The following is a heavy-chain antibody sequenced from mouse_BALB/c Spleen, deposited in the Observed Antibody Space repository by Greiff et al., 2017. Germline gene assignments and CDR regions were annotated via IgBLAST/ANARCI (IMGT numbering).Heavy chain of an antibody. CDR1: GYAFSSYW. J-gene: IGHJ3*01. Sequence: QVHVKQSGAELVRPGSSVKISCKASGYAFSSYWMNWVKQRPGQGLEWIGQIYPGDGDTNYNGKFKGKATLTADKSSSTAYMQLSSLTSEDSAVYFCARRGYDATWFAYGGQGTLVTVSA. V-gene: IGHV1-80*01. CDR3: ARRGYDATWFAY. CDR2: IYPGDGDT. D-gene: IGHD2-14*01.